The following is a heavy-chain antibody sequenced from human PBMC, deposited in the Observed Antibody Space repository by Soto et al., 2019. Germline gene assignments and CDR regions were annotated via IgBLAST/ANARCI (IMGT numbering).Heavy chain of an antibody. D-gene: IGHD6-19*01. CDR3: ARQIGIAVAIDAFDI. J-gene: IGHJ3*02. V-gene: IGHV5-51*01. Sequence: GESLKISCKGSGYSFTSYWIGWVRQMPGKGLEWMGIIYPGDSDTRYSPSFQGQVTISADKSISTAYLQWSSLKASDTAMYYCARQIGIAVAIDAFDIWGQGTMVTVS. CDR1: GYSFTSYW. CDR2: IYPGDSDT.